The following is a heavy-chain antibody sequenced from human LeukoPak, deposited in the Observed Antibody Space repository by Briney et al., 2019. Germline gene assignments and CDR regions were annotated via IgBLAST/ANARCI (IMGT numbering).Heavy chain of an antibody. J-gene: IGHJ3*02. Sequence: PGGSLTPYCAASGFTFSSYSMNWLRQAPGKGLQWVSSISSSSSYIYYADSVKGRFTISRDNAKNSLYLQMYSLRGEDTAVYYCARGDGATPPDVFDIWGQGTMVTVSS. D-gene: IGHD3-10*01. CDR1: GFTFSSYS. V-gene: IGHV3-21*01. CDR2: ISSSSSYI. CDR3: ARGDGATPPDVFDI.